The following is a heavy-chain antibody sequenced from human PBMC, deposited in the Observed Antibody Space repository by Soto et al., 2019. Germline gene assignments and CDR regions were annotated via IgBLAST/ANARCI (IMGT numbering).Heavy chain of an antibody. Sequence: GASVKVSCKASGYTFTSYGISWVRQAPGQGLEWMGWISAYNGNTNYAQKLQGRVTMTTDTSTSTAYMELRSLRSDDTPVYYCARDDYGDYRLGADGFDYWGQGTLVTVSS. D-gene: IGHD4-17*01. CDR2: ISAYNGNT. CDR3: ARDDYGDYRLGADGFDY. CDR1: GYTFTSYG. V-gene: IGHV1-18*01. J-gene: IGHJ4*02.